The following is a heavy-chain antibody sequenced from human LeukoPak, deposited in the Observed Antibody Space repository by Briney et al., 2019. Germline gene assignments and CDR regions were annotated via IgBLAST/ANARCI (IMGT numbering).Heavy chain of an antibody. CDR2: IKSKTDGGTT. CDR1: GFTFSNAW. Sequence: GGSLRLSCAASGFTFSNAWMSWVRQAPGKGLEWVGRIKSKTDGGTTDYAAPVKGRFTISRDDSKNTLYLQMNSLKTEDTAVYYCTTLLGRYYYYMDVWGKGTTVTVSS. D-gene: IGHD1-26*01. CDR3: TTLLGRYYYYMDV. J-gene: IGHJ6*03. V-gene: IGHV3-15*01.